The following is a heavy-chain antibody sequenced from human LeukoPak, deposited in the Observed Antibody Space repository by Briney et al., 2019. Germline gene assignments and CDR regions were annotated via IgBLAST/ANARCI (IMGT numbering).Heavy chain of an antibody. Sequence: GGSLRLSCAASGFTFSNYWMSWVRQAPGKGLEWVSAISGSGGSTYYADSVKGRFTISRDNAKNSLYLQMNSLRAEDTAVYYCARGKWYSSDWGQGTLVTVSS. CDR3: ARGKWYSSD. CDR2: ISGSGGST. CDR1: GFTFSNYW. D-gene: IGHD6-19*01. V-gene: IGHV3-23*01. J-gene: IGHJ4*02.